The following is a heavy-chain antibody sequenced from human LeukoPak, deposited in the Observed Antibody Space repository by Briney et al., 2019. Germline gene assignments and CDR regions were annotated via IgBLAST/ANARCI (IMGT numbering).Heavy chain of an antibody. CDR3: AGNYDSSGYYRDAFDI. J-gene: IGHJ3*02. Sequence: SETLSLTCAVYGGSFSGYYWSWIRQPPGKGLEWIGEINHSGSTNYNPSLKSRVTISVDTSKNQFSLKLSSVTAADTAVYYCAGNYDSSGYYRDAFDIWGQGTMVTVSS. CDR2: INHSGST. CDR1: GGSFSGYY. V-gene: IGHV4-34*01. D-gene: IGHD3-22*01.